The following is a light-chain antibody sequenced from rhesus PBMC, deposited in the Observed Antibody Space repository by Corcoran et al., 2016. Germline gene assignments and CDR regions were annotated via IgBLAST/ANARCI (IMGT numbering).Light chain of an antibody. CDR1: SSDIGGYNG. CDR3: CSYRSGSSCI. V-gene: IGLV2-38*01. Sequence: QSALTQPPSVSNSLGQSVTISCTGTSSDIGGYNGVSWYRHLSGTAPRLLIFDVSERPSGVSDRFSGSMFGNTASLTISGLQDEDGAYYCCCSYRSGSSCIFGGGTRITVL. J-gene: IGLJ1*01. CDR2: DVS.